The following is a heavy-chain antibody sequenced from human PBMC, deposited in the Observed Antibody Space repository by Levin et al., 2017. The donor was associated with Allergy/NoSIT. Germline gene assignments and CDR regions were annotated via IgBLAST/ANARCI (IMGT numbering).Heavy chain of an antibody. CDR2: ISSSGSTI. CDR1: GFTFSSYE. CDR3: ARSGADTYYYYGMDV. Sequence: GGSLRLSCAASGFTFSSYEMNWVRQAPGKGLEWVSYISSSGSTIYYADSVKGRFTISRDNAKNSLYLQMNSLRAEDTAVYYCARSGADTYYYYGMDVWGQGTTVTVSS. D-gene: IGHD3-10*01. J-gene: IGHJ6*02. V-gene: IGHV3-48*03.